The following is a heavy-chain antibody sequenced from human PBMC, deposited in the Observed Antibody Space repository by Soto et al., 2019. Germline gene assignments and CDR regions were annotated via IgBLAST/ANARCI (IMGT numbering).Heavy chain of an antibody. Sequence: ASVKVSCKASGYTFTSYYMHWVRQAPGQGLERMGIINPSGGSTSYAQKFQGRVTMTRDTSTSTVYMELSSLRSEDTAVYYCARDSHIVVVPAAIRNGWFDPWGQGTLVTVSS. CDR2: INPSGGST. V-gene: IGHV1-46*01. CDR1: GYTFTSYY. J-gene: IGHJ5*02. D-gene: IGHD2-2*02. CDR3: ARDSHIVVVPAAIRNGWFDP.